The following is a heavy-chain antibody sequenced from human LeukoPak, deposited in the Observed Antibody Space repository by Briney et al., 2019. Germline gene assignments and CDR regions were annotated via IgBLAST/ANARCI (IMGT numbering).Heavy chain of an antibody. V-gene: IGHV3-7*05. Sequence: GGPLRLSCEASGFTFRSYWMSWVRQAPGKGLEWVANIKPEGSEKYYVDSVKGRFTISRDNTKNSLYLQLNSLRAEDTAVYYCVRHIAANAPWGQGTLVTVSS. J-gene: IGHJ5*02. CDR2: IKPEGSEK. D-gene: IGHD6-25*01. CDR1: GFTFRSYW. CDR3: VRHIAANAP.